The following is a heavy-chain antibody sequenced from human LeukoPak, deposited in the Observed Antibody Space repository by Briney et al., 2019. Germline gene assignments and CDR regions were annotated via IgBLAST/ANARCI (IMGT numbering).Heavy chain of an antibody. CDR3: AKDSSVGAPAGPFDY. D-gene: IGHD1-26*01. CDR1: GYTFTSYY. V-gene: IGHV1-46*01. CDR2: INPSGGST. Sequence: ASVKVSCKASGYTFTSYYMHWVRQAPGQGLEWMGIINPSGGSTSYAQKFQGRVTMTRDTSTSTVYMELSSLRSEDTAVYYCAKDSSVGAPAGPFDYWGQGTLVTVSS. J-gene: IGHJ4*02.